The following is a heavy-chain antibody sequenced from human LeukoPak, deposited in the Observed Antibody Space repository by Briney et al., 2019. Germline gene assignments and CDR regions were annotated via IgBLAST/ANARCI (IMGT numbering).Heavy chain of an antibody. CDR2: ISGSGGST. V-gene: IGHV3-23*01. CDR1: GFTFSSYA. J-gene: IGHJ4*02. D-gene: IGHD3-10*01. Sequence: PGGSLRLSCAASGFTFSSYAMSWVRQAPGKGLEWVSAISGSGGSTYYADSVKGRFTISRDNPKNTLYLQMNSLRAEDTAVYYCAMVRVDAFKQGGDYWGQGTLVTVSS. CDR3: AMVRVDAFKQGGDY.